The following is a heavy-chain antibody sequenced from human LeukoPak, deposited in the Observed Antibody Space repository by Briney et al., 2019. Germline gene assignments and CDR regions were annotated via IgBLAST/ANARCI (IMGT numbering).Heavy chain of an antibody. V-gene: IGHV3-30*18. CDR2: ISYDGSNK. CDR1: GFTFSSYG. J-gene: IGHJ4*02. CDR3: AKDLFSFGGVIVETAFDY. D-gene: IGHD3-16*02. Sequence: GGSLRLSCAASGFTFSSYGMHWVRQAPGKGLEWVAVISYDGSNKYYADSVKGRFTISRDNSKNTLYLQMNSLRAEDTAVYYCAKDLFSFGGVIVETAFDYWGQGTLVTVSS.